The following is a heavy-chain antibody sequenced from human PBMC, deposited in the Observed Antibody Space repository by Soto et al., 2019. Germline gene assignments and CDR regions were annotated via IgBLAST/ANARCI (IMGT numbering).Heavy chain of an antibody. CDR3: ATDPYGSRSYIHY. Sequence: XGSLRLSCASSVFTFSSYGMHCVRDSPGKWLEWVAVISYDGSNKYYADSVKGRFTISRDNSKNTLYLQMNSLRAEDTAVYYCATDPYGSRSYIHYLGQGTLDTVSS. CDR2: ISYDGSNK. D-gene: IGHD3-10*01. V-gene: IGHV3-30*03. J-gene: IGHJ4*02. CDR1: VFTFSSYG.